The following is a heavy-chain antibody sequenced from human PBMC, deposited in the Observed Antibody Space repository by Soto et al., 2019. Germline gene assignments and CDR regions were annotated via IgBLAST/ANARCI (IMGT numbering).Heavy chain of an antibody. CDR2: ISGSGGST. D-gene: IGHD1-26*01. V-gene: IGHV3-23*01. CDR3: AKKSRSWELLGGPNGY. CDR1: GFTFSSYA. J-gene: IGHJ4*02. Sequence: PGGSLRLSCAASGFTFSSYAMSWVRQAPGKGLEWVSAISGSGGSTYYADSVKGRFTISRDNSKNTLYLQMNSLRAEDTAVYYCAKKSRSWELLGGPNGYWGQGTLVTVSS.